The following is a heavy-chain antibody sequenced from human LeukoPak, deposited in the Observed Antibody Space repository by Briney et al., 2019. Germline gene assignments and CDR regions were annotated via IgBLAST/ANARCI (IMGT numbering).Heavy chain of an antibody. V-gene: IGHV3-74*01. J-gene: IGHJ3*02. CDR3: ARYTMIVGEDAFDI. CDR2: INSDGSST. D-gene: IGHD3-22*01. Sequence: PGGSLRLSCAASGFAFSSYWMHWVRQAPGKGLVWVSRINSDGSSTSYADSVKGRFTISRDNAKNTLYLQMNSLRAEDTAVYYCARYTMIVGEDAFDIWGQGTMVTVSS. CDR1: GFAFSSYW.